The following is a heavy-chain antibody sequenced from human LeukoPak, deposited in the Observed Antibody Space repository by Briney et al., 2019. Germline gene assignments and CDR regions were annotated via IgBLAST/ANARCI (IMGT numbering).Heavy chain of an antibody. V-gene: IGHV4-4*02. CDR3: ARDGGTTSNPSHDTFAI. CDR2: IYHSESA. Sequence: PSETLSLTCAVSGGSISSSNWWSWVRQPPGKGLEWIGDIYHSESAYYSPSLESRITISVDRSKNQFSLKLKSVTAADTAIYYCARDGGTTSNPSHDTFAIWGQGTMVAVSS. J-gene: IGHJ3*02. CDR1: GGSISSSNW. D-gene: IGHD4-11*01.